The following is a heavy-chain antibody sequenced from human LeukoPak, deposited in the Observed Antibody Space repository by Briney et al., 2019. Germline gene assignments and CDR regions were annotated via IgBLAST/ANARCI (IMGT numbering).Heavy chain of an antibody. CDR2: INPKSGDT. V-gene: IGHV1-2*02. J-gene: IGHJ3*02. CDR3: ARDRLQQLVNPRDAFDI. CDR1: GYTFTGYY. Sequence: ASVKVSCKASGYTFTGYYVHCMRQAPGEGREWMGWINPKSGDTEYEQRFQGRVTMTRDTSIATAYLEMTGLTPADTAVYFCARDRLQQLVNPRDAFDIWGQGTMVTVSS. D-gene: IGHD6-13*01.